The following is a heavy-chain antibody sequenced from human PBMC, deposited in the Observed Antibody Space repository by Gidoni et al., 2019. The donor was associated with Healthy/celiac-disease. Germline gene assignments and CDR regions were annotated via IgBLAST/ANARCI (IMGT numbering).Heavy chain of an antibody. Sequence: QVQLVQSGAEVKKPGSSVKVSCKASGGTFSSYAISWVRQAPGQGLEWMGGIIPIFGTANYAQKFQGRVTITADKSTSTAYMELSSLRSEDTAVYYCARGYSYGTGYYYYYGMDVWGQGTTVTVSS. CDR1: GGTFSSYA. CDR2: IIPIFGTA. CDR3: ARGYSYGTGYYYYYGMDV. J-gene: IGHJ6*02. D-gene: IGHD5-18*01. V-gene: IGHV1-69*06.